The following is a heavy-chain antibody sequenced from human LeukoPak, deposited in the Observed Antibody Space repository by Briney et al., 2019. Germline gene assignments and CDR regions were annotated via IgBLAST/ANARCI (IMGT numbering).Heavy chain of an antibody. D-gene: IGHD2-2*01. CDR2: ISYYGSNK. CDR3: AGEPIVTAGIVGYY. J-gene: IGHJ4*02. CDR1: GFTFSSYA. V-gene: IGHV3-30-3*01. Sequence: GGSLRLSCAASGFTFSSYAMHWVRQAPGKGLEWVAVISYYGSNKYYADSEKGRFTISRDNSNNTLYLQMNSLRAEDTAVYYCAGEPIVTAGIVGYYWGQGTLATVSS.